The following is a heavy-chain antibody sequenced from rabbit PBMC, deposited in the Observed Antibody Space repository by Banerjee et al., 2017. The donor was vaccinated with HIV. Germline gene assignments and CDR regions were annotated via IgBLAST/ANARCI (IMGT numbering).Heavy chain of an antibody. CDR3: AREDASSVGYYSL. CDR2: IYGGGGST. D-gene: IGHD1-1*01. V-gene: IGHV1S40*01. CDR1: GFSFSSSYC. Sequence: QSLEESGGDLVKPGASLTLTCTASGFSFSSSYCMCWVRQAPGKGLEWIACIYGGGGSTYYANWAKGRFTISKTSSTTVTLQMTSLTAADTATYFCAREDASSVGYYSLWGPGTLVTVS. J-gene: IGHJ4*01.